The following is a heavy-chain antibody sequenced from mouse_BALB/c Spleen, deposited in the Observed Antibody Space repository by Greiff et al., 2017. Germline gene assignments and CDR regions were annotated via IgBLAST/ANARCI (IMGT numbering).Heavy chain of an antibody. J-gene: IGHJ4*01. Sequence: EVKLLESGPGLVKPSQSLSLTCTVTGYSITSDYAWNWIRQFPGNKLEWMGYISYSGSTSYNPSLKSRISITRDTSKNQFFLQLNSVTTEDTATYYCARGSYYGIAMDYWGQGTSVTVSS. CDR3: ARGSYYGIAMDY. V-gene: IGHV3-2*02. CDR2: ISYSGST. D-gene: IGHD2-10*01. CDR1: GYSITSDYA.